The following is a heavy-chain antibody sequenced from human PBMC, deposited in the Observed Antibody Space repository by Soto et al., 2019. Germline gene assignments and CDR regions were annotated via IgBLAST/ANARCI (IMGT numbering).Heavy chain of an antibody. CDR3: ARTESWELGGFDY. CDR2: IIPILGIA. Sequence: GASVKVSCKASGGTFSSYTISWVRQAPGQGLEWMGRIIPILGIANYAQKFQGRVTITADKSTSTAYMELSSLRSEDTAVYYCARTESWELGGFDYWGQGTLVTVSS. D-gene: IGHD1-26*01. J-gene: IGHJ4*02. CDR1: GGTFSSYT. V-gene: IGHV1-69*02.